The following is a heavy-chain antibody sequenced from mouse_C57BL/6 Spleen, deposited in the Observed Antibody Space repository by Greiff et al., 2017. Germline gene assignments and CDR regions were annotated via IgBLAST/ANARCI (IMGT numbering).Heavy chain of an antibody. Sequence: DVMLVESGGGLVKPGGSLKLSCAASGFTFSDYGMHWVRQAPEKGLEWVAYISSGSSTIYYADTVKGRFTISRDNAKNTLFLQMTSLRSEDTAMYYCAREYEGVFDYWGQGTTLTVSS. J-gene: IGHJ2*01. V-gene: IGHV5-17*01. CDR2: ISSGSSTI. D-gene: IGHD5-2*01. CDR1: GFTFSDYG. CDR3: AREYEGVFDY.